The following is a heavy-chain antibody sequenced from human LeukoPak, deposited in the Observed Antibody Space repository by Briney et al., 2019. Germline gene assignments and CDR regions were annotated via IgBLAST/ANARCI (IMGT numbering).Heavy chain of an antibody. J-gene: IGHJ2*01. CDR1: GGSVTSGFYY. CDR2: LYYSGNT. CDR3: AGEYGYSYGYSYWYFDL. D-gene: IGHD5-18*01. V-gene: IGHV4-61*01. Sequence: SETLSLTCSVSGGSVTSGFYYWNWIRQPPGKGLEWIGYLYYSGNTNYNPSLKSRVTMSVDTSKNQFSLRLSSVTAADTAVYYCAGEYGYSYGYSYWYFDLWGRGTLVTVSS.